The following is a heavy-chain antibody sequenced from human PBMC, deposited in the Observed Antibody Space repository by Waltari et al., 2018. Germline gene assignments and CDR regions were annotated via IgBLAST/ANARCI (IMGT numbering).Heavy chain of an antibody. V-gene: IGHV1-2*02. CDR1: RCSSTAYH. CDR2: INPKKGDT. J-gene: IGHJ4*02. Sequence: QVQLVQSGAEVKQPGASVKVSAQASRCSSTAYHLHWLRHTPGQGREWLGWINPKKGDTSYAQNFLGRVTMTRDTSINTVYMDLSGLSSDDTAVFYCARDPGPIVGAPDYWGQGTLVTVSS. D-gene: IGHD1-26*01. CDR3: ARDPGPIVGAPDY.